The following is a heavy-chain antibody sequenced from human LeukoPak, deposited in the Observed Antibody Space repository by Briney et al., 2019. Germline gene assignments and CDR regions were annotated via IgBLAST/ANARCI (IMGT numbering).Heavy chain of an antibody. Sequence: GASVKVSCKASGYTFTSYGISWVRQAPGQGLEWMGWISAYNGNTNYAQKLQGRVTMTTGTSTSTAYMELRSLRSDDTAVYYCARVSPLDYYDSSGYYDYWGQGTLVTVSS. D-gene: IGHD3-22*01. V-gene: IGHV1-18*01. J-gene: IGHJ4*02. CDR3: ARVSPLDYYDSSGYYDY. CDR1: GYTFTSYG. CDR2: ISAYNGNT.